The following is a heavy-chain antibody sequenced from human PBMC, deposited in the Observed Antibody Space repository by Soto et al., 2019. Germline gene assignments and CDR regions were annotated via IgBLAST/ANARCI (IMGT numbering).Heavy chain of an antibody. D-gene: IGHD3-22*01. J-gene: IGHJ5*02. CDR3: TTDPYDSSGPPVGP. Sequence: GGSLRLSCAASVFPFSNAWMNWVRQAPGKGLEWVGRIKSKTDGGTTDYAAPVKGRFTISRDDSKNTLYLQMNSLKTEDTAVYYCTTDPYDSSGPPVGPWGQGTLVTVSS. V-gene: IGHV3-15*07. CDR2: IKSKTDGGTT. CDR1: VFPFSNAW.